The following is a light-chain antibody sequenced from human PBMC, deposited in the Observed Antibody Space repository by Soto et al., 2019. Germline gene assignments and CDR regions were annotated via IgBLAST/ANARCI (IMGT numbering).Light chain of an antibody. Sequence: DIQMTQSPSSVSAPVGDRVTISCRASQDINKWLAWYQQKPGKAPKLLISAASTLQSGVPSRISGSGSGTEFPLTIQSLQPDDIATYYCQQASSFPHTFGQGTKLEIK. CDR2: AAS. J-gene: IGKJ2*01. CDR1: QDINKW. CDR3: QQASSFPHT. V-gene: IGKV1-12*01.